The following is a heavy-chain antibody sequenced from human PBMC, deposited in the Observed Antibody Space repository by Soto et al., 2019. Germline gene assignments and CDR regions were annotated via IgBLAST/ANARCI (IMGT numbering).Heavy chain of an antibody. CDR3: AVGGPSSFYSSSWYGGNYFDY. CDR1: RVSIRIHDYY. V-gene: IGHV4-30-4*01. CDR2: IYYGGST. J-gene: IGHJ4*02. Sequence: PSETLALTCNNTRVSIRIHDYYWNWMRQPPGKALALIGYIYYGGSTYYNPSFKSRVTISVDTSKNQFSLKLSSVTAADTAVYYCAVGGPSSFYSSSWYGGNYFDYWGQGTLVTVSS. D-gene: IGHD6-13*01.